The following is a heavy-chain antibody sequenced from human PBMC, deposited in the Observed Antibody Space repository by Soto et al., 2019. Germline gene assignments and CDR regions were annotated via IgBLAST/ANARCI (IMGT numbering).Heavy chain of an antibody. CDR3: ARVQAPAVRGLGLYGMDV. CDR2: IIPILGIA. V-gene: IGHV1-69*02. Sequence: QVQLVQSGAEVKKPGSSVKVSCKASGGTFSSYTISWVRQAPGQGLEWMGRIIPILGIANYAQKFQGRVTIAADKSTSTAYRGLSSLRSEDTAVYYCARVQAPAVRGLGLYGMDVWGQGTTVTVSS. CDR1: GGTFSSYT. D-gene: IGHD3-10*01. J-gene: IGHJ6*02.